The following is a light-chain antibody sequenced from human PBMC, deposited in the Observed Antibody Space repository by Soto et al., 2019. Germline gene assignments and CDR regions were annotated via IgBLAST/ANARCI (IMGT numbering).Light chain of an antibody. CDR1: SSDVGGYNY. Sequence: QSALTQPASVSGSPGQSITISSTGTSSDVGGYNYVSWYQQHPGKAPKLMIYDVSNQPSGVSNRFSGSKSGNTASLTISGLQAEDEADYYCSSYTSGSTLVFGGGTKLTVL. CDR2: DVS. V-gene: IGLV2-14*01. CDR3: SSYTSGSTLV. J-gene: IGLJ2*01.